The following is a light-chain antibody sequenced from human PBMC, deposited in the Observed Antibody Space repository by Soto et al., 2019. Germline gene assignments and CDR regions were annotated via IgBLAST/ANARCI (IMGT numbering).Light chain of an antibody. CDR2: AAS. Sequence: DIQMTQSPSSLSASVADRVSITCRASQGISSWVAWYQQKPGKGPKSLIFAASNLQSGVSSRFSASGSGTDFTLTINSLQPEDSATYYCQQYHSYPLTFGGGTKVEI. J-gene: IGKJ4*01. V-gene: IGKV1D-16*01. CDR3: QQYHSYPLT. CDR1: QGISSW.